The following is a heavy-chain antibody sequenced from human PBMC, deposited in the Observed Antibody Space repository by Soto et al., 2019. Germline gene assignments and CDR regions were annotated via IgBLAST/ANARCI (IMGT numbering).Heavy chain of an antibody. CDR1: GYTFSSYG. J-gene: IGHJ5*02. CDR2: ITTYNGYT. Sequence: ASVKVSCKASGYTFSSYGISWVRQAPGQGLEWMGWITTYNGYTNYAQRLQGRVTMTTDTSTSTAYMELRSLRSDDTAVYYCATVYYDILTGYYRSWFDPWGQGTLVTVSS. D-gene: IGHD3-9*01. CDR3: ATVYYDILTGYYRSWFDP. V-gene: IGHV1-18*01.